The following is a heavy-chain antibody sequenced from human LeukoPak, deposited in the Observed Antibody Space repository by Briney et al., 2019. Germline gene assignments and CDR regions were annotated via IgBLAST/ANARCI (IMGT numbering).Heavy chain of an antibody. CDR1: GFSFSSYA. D-gene: IGHD6-19*01. J-gene: IGHJ4*02. V-gene: IGHV3-23*01. CDR3: AKGHRSSSSFFDS. Sequence: PGGSLRLSCAASGFSFSSYAMSWIRQAPGKGLEWLSAISGTTGTTFYADSVKGRFTISRDNSKNTLFLQMNSLRAEDTAVYYCAKGHRSSSSFFDSWGQGILVTVSS. CDR2: ISGTTGTT.